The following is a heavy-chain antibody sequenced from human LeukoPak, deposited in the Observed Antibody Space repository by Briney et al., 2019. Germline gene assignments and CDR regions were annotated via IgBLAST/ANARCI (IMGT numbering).Heavy chain of an antibody. CDR1: GYTFTSYD. CDR2: INTNTGNP. J-gene: IGHJ4*02. V-gene: IGHV7-4-1*02. D-gene: IGHD1-26*01. Sequence: ASVTVSCKASGYTFTSYDINWVRQATGQGLEWMGWINTNTGNPTYAQGFTGRFVFSLDTSVSTAYLQISSLKAEDTAVYYCASHSGSYALDYWGQGTLVTVSS. CDR3: ASHSGSYALDY.